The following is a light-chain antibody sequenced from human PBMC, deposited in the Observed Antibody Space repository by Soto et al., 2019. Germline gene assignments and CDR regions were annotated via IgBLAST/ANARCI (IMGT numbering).Light chain of an antibody. V-gene: IGKV1-39*01. CDR2: AAS. J-gene: IGKJ1*01. Sequence: DIQITQSPSSLSASVEDRVIITCRASQSISNHLNWYQQKPGKAPKRLIFAASSLQSGVPSRFSGSRSGPDFTLTISSLPPEDFETYYCQQSYSSPPTFGQGTKVDIK. CDR1: QSISNH. CDR3: QQSYSSPPT.